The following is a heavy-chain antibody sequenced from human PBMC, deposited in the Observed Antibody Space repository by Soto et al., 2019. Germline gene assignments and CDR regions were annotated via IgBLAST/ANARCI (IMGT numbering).Heavy chain of an antibody. CDR1: GYTFITYD. Sequence: ASVKVSCKASGYTFITYDINWVRQAPGQGLERMGWMNPYNGNAGYAQKFQGRVTMTRNTSISTAYMELTSLKSNDTAVYFCARRKERSGPHYFDAWGQGXLVTVSS. J-gene: IGHJ4*02. D-gene: IGHD1-1*01. CDR3: ARRKERSGPHYFDA. CDR2: MNPYNGNA. V-gene: IGHV1-8*01.